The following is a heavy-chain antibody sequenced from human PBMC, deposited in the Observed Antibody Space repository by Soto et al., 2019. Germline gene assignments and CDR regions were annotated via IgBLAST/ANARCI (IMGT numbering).Heavy chain of an antibody. J-gene: IGHJ3*02. Sequence: QVQLVQSGAEVKTPGASGKVSCKASGYAFNRYGISGARKAPGHGLQWIGWSSGYNGNTNYAQKLQCRVNMTTDTSTSTAYMELSGLRSDDTAVYYCTRAPKWKGKVVTRYAFDIWGHGAMVTVSS. V-gene: IGHV1-18*04. CDR2: SSGYNGNT. D-gene: IGHD2-21*02. CDR1: GYAFNRYG. CDR3: TRAPKWKGKVVTRYAFDI.